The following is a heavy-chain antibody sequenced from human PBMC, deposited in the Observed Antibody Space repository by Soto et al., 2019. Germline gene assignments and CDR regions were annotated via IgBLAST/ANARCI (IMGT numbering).Heavy chain of an antibody. D-gene: IGHD2-15*01. J-gene: IGHJ6*02. CDR2: ISAYNGDT. V-gene: IGHV1-18*01. CDR3: ARGPGYCSGGSCYTPFYYYYGMDV. CDR1: GDRFTSHG. Sequence: GASVKVSCKASGDRFTSHGFSWVRQAPGQGLEWMGWISAYNGDTNYAQKLQGRVTMTTDTSTSTAYMELRSLRSDDTAVYYCARGPGYCSGGSCYTPFYYYYGMDVWGQGTTVTVSS.